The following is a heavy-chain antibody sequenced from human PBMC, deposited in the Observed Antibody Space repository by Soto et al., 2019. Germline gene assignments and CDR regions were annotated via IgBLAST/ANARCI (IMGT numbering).Heavy chain of an antibody. D-gene: IGHD3-9*01. J-gene: IGHJ3*02. CDR2: IWHDGSNK. CDR1: GFTFSSFV. V-gene: IGHV3-33*01. Sequence: GGSLRLSCAASGFTFSSFVMHWVRQAPGKGLEWVVVIWHDGSNKYYADSVKGRFTISRDNSKNTLFLQMNSLRAEDTAVYYCARDTVWNDISIWGQGTMVTVSS. CDR3: ARDTVWNDISI.